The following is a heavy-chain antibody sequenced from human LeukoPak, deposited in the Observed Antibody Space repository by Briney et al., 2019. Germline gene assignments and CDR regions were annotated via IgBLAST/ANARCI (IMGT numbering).Heavy chain of an antibody. Sequence: ASVKVSCKASGYTFTSYGISWVRQAPGQGLEWMGWISAYNGNTNYAQKLQGRVTMTTDTSTSTASMQLRSLRSDDTAVYYCALSKYSSGWNFEYWGQGTLVTVSS. CDR2: ISAYNGNT. CDR3: ALSKYSSGWNFEY. D-gene: IGHD6-19*01. CDR1: GYTFTSYG. V-gene: IGHV1-18*01. J-gene: IGHJ4*02.